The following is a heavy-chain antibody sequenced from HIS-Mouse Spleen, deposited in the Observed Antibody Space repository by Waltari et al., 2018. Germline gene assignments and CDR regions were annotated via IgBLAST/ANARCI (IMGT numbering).Heavy chain of an antibody. D-gene: IGHD6-6*01. CDR3: YSSSSFDY. CDR1: GGSFSGYY. V-gene: IGHV4-34*01. J-gene: IGHJ4*02. Sequence: QVQLQQWGAVMLTLSETLSLTCAAYGGSFSGYYWSWIRQPPGKGLEWIGEINHSGSTNYNPSLKSRVTISVDTSKNQFSLKLSSVTAADTCARAGYSSSSFDYWGQGTLVTVSS. CDR2: INHSGST.